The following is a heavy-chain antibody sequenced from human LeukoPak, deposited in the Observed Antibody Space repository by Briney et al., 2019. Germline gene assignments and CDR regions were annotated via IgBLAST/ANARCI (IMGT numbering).Heavy chain of an antibody. CDR1: GFTFSSYW. V-gene: IGHV3-74*01. D-gene: IGHD1-26*01. J-gene: IGHJ4*02. CDR2: VKSDGSST. CDR3: ARDLMGGRPDY. Sequence: GGSLRLSCAASGFTFSSYWMPWVRQAPGKGLVWVSRVKSDGSSTNYADSVKGRFTTSRDNAKNTLYLQMNSLRAEDTAVYYCARDLMGGRPDYWGQGTLVTVSS.